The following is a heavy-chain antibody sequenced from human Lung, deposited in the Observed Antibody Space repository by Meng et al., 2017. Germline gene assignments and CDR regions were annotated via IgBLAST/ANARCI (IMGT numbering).Heavy chain of an antibody. J-gene: IGHJ4*02. CDR3: ARAEDLSAAGKLFGDY. Sequence: ASVKVSCKASGYTFTGYYMHWVRQAPGQGLEWMGWINPNSGGTNYAQKFQARVTMTGDTSISTAYMELSGLRSDDTAMYYCARAEDLSAAGKLFGDYWGQGTLVTVSS. CDR1: GYTFTGYY. D-gene: IGHD6-25*01. V-gene: IGHV1-2*02. CDR2: INPNSGGT.